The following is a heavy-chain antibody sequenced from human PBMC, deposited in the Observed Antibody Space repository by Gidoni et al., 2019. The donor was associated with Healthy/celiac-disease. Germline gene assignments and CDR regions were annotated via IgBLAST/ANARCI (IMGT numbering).Heavy chain of an antibody. V-gene: IGHV3-30-3*01. CDR1: GSTFSSYA. CDR3: ARAIAVAGAYYGMDV. CDR2: ISYDGSNK. J-gene: IGHJ6*02. Sequence: QVQLVESGGGVVQPGRSLRLSCAASGSTFSSYAMHWVRQAPGKGLEWVAVISYDGSNKYYADSVKGRFTISRDNSKNTLYLQMNSLRAEDTAVYYCARAIAVAGAYYGMDVWGQGTTVTVSS. D-gene: IGHD6-19*01.